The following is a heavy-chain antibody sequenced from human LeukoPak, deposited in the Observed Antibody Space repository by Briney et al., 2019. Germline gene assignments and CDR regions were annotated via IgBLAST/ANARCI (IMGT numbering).Heavy chain of an antibody. J-gene: IGHJ4*02. D-gene: IGHD6-19*01. CDR1: GGTFSSYA. V-gene: IGHV1-69*05. Sequence: SVKVSCKASGGTFSSYAISWVRQAPGQGGEWMGGIISIFGTANYAQKFQGRVTITTDESTSTAYMELSSLRSEDTAVYYCARGVAVAVTFDYWGQGTLVTVSS. CDR2: IISIFGTA. CDR3: ARGVAVAVTFDY.